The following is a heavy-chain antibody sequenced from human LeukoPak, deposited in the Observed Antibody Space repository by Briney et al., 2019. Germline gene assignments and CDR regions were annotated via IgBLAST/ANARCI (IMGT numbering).Heavy chain of an antibody. V-gene: IGHV4-39*01. CDR3: ARRGGPSGTYYFDS. CDR2: IYYSGST. Sequence: SETLSLTCTVYGGSISSSSHFWGWIRQPPGKGLEWIGSIYYSGSTYYNPSLESRVTISVDTSKNQFSLKVASVTAADTAVYYCARRGGPSGTYYFDSWGQETLVTVSS. CDR1: GGSISSSSHF. D-gene: IGHD1-26*01. J-gene: IGHJ4*02.